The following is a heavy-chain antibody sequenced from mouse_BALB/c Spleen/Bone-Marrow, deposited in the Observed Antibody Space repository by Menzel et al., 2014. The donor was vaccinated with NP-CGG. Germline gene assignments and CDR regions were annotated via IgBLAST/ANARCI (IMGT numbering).Heavy chain of an antibody. CDR3: ARGGLRYLDV. D-gene: IGHD3-2*02. J-gene: IGHJ1*01. CDR2: ISSGGST. Sequence: EVKLVESGGGLVKPGGSLKLSCAASGFTFSSYAMSWVRQTPEKRLEWVASISSGGSTYYPDSVKGRFTISRDNARNILYLQMSSLRSEDTAMYYCARGGLRYLDVWGAGTTVTVSS. CDR1: GFTFSSYA. V-gene: IGHV5-6-5*01.